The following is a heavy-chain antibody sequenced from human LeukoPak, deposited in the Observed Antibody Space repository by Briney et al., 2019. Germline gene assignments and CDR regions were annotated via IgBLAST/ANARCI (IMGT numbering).Heavy chain of an antibody. CDR1: GGSLSSGLYY. V-gene: IGHV4-30-2*01. J-gene: IGHJ5*02. CDR2: IYHSGST. CDR3: ARAWDGSSYLSVPLLNWFDP. Sequence: SETLSLTCTVSGGSLSSGLYYWTWIRQPPGKGLEWIGHIYHSGSTYYNPSLKSRVTISVDRSKNQFSLKLNSVTAADTAVYYCARAWDGSSYLSVPLLNWFDPWGQGTLVTVSS. D-gene: IGHD6-6*01.